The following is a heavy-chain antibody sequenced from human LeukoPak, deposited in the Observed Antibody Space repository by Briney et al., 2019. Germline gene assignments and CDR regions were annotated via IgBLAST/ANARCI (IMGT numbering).Heavy chain of an antibody. V-gene: IGHV3-23*01. D-gene: IGHD2-2*01. CDR2: ISGSGGST. CDR1: GFTFSSYG. CDR3: VKHSAPVLAAARFDY. Sequence: PGGTLRLSCAASGFTFSSYGMSWVRQAPGKGLEWVSAISGSGGSTYYADSVKGRFTISRDNSKNTLYLQMNILRAEDTAVYYCVKHSAPVLAAARFDYWGQGNLVTVSS. J-gene: IGHJ4*02.